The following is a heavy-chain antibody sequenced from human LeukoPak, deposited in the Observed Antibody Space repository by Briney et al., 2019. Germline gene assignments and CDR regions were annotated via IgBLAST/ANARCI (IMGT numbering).Heavy chain of an antibody. CDR1: GYTFTGYY. Sequence: GASVKVSCKASGYTFTGYYMHWVRQAPGQGLEWMGWINPNSGGTNYAQKFQGRVTMTRDTSISTAYMELSSLRSEDTAVYYCARVRDSAAVFDYWGQGTLVTVSS. CDR2: INPNSGGT. D-gene: IGHD2-2*01. CDR3: ARVRDSAAVFDY. V-gene: IGHV1-2*02. J-gene: IGHJ4*02.